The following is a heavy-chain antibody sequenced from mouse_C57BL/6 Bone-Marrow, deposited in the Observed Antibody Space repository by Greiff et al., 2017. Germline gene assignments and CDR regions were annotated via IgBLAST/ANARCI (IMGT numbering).Heavy chain of an antibody. V-gene: IGHV1-74*01. Sequence: QVQLKQSGAELVKPGASVKVSCKASGYTFTSYWMHWVKQRPGQGLEWIGRIHPSDGDTNYNQKFKGKATLTVDKSSGTAYMQLSSLTSEDSAVYYWAALYNVVYVYPCDYWGQGTTLTVSS. CDR2: IHPSDGDT. D-gene: IGHD2-13*01. CDR3: AALYNVVYVYPCDY. CDR1: GYTFTSYW. J-gene: IGHJ2*01.